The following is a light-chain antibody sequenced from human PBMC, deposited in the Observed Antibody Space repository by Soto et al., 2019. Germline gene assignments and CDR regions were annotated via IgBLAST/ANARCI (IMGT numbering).Light chain of an antibody. Sequence: EIVLTQSPGTLSLSPGERATLSCRASQSVPSTYLAWYQQRPGQAPRLLIYGVSTRAPGLPHRISGSGSGTDFSLTISRLEPEDFAAYFYHQYGHSPPFTFGPGTKVEFK. CDR1: QSVPSTY. CDR2: GVS. V-gene: IGKV3-20*01. J-gene: IGKJ3*01. CDR3: HQYGHSPPFT.